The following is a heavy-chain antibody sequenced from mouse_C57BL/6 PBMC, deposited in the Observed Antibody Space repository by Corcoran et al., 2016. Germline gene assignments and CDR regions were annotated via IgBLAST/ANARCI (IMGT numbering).Heavy chain of an antibody. CDR3: ARLGIDY. CDR2: INPNNGGT. D-gene: IGHD4-1*01. CDR1: GYTFTDYY. V-gene: IGHV1-26*01. Sequence: EVQLQQSGHELVKPGASVKISCKASGYTFTDYYMNWVKQSHGKSLEWIGDINPNNGGTSYNQKFKGKATLTVDKSSSTAYMELRSLTSEDSAVYYCARLGIDYWGQGTTLTVSS. J-gene: IGHJ2*01.